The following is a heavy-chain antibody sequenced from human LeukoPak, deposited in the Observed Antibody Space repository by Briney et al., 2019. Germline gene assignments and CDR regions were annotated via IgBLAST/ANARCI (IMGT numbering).Heavy chain of an antibody. V-gene: IGHV3-23*01. D-gene: IGHD3/OR15-3a*01. CDR2: ISGSGDNT. J-gene: IGHJ4*02. Sequence: PGGSLRLSCAASGFTVSSNYMSWVRQAPGKGLEWVSGISGSGDNTYYGDSVKGRFTISRDNSKSTMYLQMNSLRVEDTAVYYCVKWTGYGMNWGQGTLVTVSS. CDR3: VKWTGYGMN. CDR1: GFTVSSNY.